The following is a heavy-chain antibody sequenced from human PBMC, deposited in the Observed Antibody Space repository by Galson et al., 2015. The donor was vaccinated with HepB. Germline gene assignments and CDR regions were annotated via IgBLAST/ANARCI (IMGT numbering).Heavy chain of an antibody. V-gene: IGHV3-66*01. Sequence: WVSVIYSGGSTYYADSVKGRFTISRDNSKNTLYLQMNSLRAEDTAVYYCARAILSLRIAVAGPVYGMDVWGQGTTVTVSS. D-gene: IGHD6-19*01. CDR2: IYSGGST. J-gene: IGHJ6*02. CDR3: ARAILSLRIAVAGPVYGMDV.